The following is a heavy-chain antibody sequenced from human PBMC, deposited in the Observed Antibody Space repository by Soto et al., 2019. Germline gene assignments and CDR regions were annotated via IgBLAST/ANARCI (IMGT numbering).Heavy chain of an antibody. CDR2: ISGSGGST. CDR3: AKDLGDGSGWSTGWFDP. Sequence: EVQLLESGGGLVQPGGSLRLSCAASGFTFSSYAMSWVRQAPGKGLEWVSAISGSGGSTYYADSVKGRFTISRDNSKNTLYLQMNSLRAEDTAVYYCAKDLGDGSGWSTGWFDPWGQGTLVTVSS. CDR1: GFTFSSYA. D-gene: IGHD6-19*01. V-gene: IGHV3-23*01. J-gene: IGHJ5*02.